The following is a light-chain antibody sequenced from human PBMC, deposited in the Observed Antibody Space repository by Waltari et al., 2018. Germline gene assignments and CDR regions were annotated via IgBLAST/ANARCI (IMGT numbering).Light chain of an antibody. CDR3: QQYSTYPRT. CDR1: QNLNYW. V-gene: IGKV1-5*03. Sequence: DIQMTQSPSTLSASVRDRVTITCRASQNLNYWLAWFRQKPGKAPKLLIYEAFTLESGVPSRFSGSGSGTEFTLTISSLQPDDFATYYCQQYSTYPRTFGQGTKVDI. J-gene: IGKJ1*01. CDR2: EAF.